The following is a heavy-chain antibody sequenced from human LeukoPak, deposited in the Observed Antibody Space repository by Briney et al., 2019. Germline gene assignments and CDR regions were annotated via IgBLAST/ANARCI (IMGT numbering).Heavy chain of an antibody. Sequence: PSGGSLGLSCAASGFTFSSYWMTWVRQAPGKGLEWVANIREDGGDEYYVDSVKGRFTVSRDNAKNSLYLQMNSLRAEDTAVYYCAKDLVMYYYDSSGYLGGYGAFDIWGQGTMVTVSS. CDR2: IREDGGDE. D-gene: IGHD3-22*01. V-gene: IGHV3-7*03. J-gene: IGHJ3*02. CDR3: AKDLVMYYYDSSGYLGGYGAFDI. CDR1: GFTFSSYW.